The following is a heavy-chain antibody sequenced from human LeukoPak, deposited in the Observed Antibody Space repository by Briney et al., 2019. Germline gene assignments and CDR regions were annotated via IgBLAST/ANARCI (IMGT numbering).Heavy chain of an antibody. D-gene: IGHD4-17*01. CDR1: GFTFSTYN. J-gene: IGHJ4*02. CDR3: ARDRLHYGEYEKTFDY. Sequence: GGSLRLSCAASGFTFSTYNMNWVRQAPGKGLEWVSSITSSSSYTFYADSVKGRFTISRDNAKNSLYLQMNSLRAEDTAVYYCARDRLHYGEYEKTFDYWGQGTLVSVSS. V-gene: IGHV3-21*01. CDR2: ITSSSSYT.